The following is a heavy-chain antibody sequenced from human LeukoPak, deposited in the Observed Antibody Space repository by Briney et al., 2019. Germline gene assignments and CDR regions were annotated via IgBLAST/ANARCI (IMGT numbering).Heavy chain of an antibody. CDR3: ARLGSGSGHPWNVYYFDY. D-gene: IGHD3-10*01. J-gene: IGHJ4*02. V-gene: IGHV4-59*08. Sequence: SETQSLTCNVSGVSIISYYWSCIRQPPGKGLEWIGYLYYSGSAKYNPSVKSRVTMSVDTSKSQFSLKLSSVTAADTAVYYCARLGSGSGHPWNVYYFDYWGQGSLVTVSS. CDR1: GVSIISYY. CDR2: LYYSGSA.